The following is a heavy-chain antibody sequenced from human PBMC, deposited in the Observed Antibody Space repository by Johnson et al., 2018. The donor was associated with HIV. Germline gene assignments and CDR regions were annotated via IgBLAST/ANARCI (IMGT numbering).Heavy chain of an antibody. V-gene: IGHV3-30*14. Sequence: QEKLVESGGGLVQPGGSLRLSCAASGFTVSSNYMSWVRQAPGKGLEWVAVISYDGSNKYHADSVKGRYTISRDNSNNTLHLQMTSLRPEDTAVYYCVRDIARRGGTAFDIWGQGTMVTVSS. CDR1: GFTVSSNY. CDR3: VRDIARRGGTAFDI. D-gene: IGHD1-26*01. CDR2: ISYDGSNK. J-gene: IGHJ3*02.